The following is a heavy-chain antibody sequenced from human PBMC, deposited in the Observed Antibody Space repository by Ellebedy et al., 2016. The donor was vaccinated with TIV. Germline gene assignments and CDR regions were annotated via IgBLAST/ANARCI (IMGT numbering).Heavy chain of an antibody. CDR3: ARGGVVAGADF. CDR1: GFSFSNYW. Sequence: GESLKISCTASGFSFSNYWMHWVRQAPGKGLEWVASINQHGSAEYHVGSVKGRFTISRDNSKSSLYLQINSLRADDTALYYCARGGVVAGADFWGQGTLVTVSS. CDR2: INQHGSAE. D-gene: IGHD6-19*01. V-gene: IGHV3-7*01. J-gene: IGHJ4*02.